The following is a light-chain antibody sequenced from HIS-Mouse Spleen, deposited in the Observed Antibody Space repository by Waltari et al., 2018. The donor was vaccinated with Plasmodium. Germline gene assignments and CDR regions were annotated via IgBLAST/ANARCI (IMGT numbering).Light chain of an antibody. CDR3: QQYNNWPPLT. Sequence: EIVMTQSPATLSVSPGERATLSCRASQSVSSNLARYQQKPGQAPRLLIYGASTRATGIQARFSGSGSGTELTLTIISMQSEDFAVYYCQQYNNWPPLTFGGGTKVEIK. V-gene: IGKV3-15*01. J-gene: IGKJ4*01. CDR1: QSVSSN. CDR2: GAS.